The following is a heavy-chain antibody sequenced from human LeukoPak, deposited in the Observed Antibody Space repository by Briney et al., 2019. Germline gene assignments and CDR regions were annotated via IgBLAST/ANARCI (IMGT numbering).Heavy chain of an antibody. Sequence: GGSLRLSSAASGFTFSSYGMHWVRQAPGKGLEWVAVISYDGSNKYYADSVKGRFTISRDNSKNTLYLQMNSLRAEDTAVYYCAKVFMVRGVIYTYYYYYGMDVWGQGTTVTVSS. CDR3: AKVFMVRGVIYTYYYYYGMDV. CDR1: GFTFSSYG. V-gene: IGHV3-30*18. D-gene: IGHD3-10*01. J-gene: IGHJ6*02. CDR2: ISYDGSNK.